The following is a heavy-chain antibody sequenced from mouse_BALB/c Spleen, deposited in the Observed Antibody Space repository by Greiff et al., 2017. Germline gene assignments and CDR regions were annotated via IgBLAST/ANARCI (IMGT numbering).Heavy chain of an antibody. CDR2: INPYNDGT. Sequence: EVKVVESGPELVKPGASVKMSCKASGYTFTSYVMHWVKQKPGQGLEWIGYINPYNDGTKYNEKFKGKATLTSDKSSSTAYMELSSLTSEDSAVYYCARDYGSSSWFAYWGQGTLVTVSA. V-gene: IGHV1-14*01. D-gene: IGHD1-1*01. CDR1: GYTFTSYV. CDR3: ARDYGSSSWFAY. J-gene: IGHJ3*01.